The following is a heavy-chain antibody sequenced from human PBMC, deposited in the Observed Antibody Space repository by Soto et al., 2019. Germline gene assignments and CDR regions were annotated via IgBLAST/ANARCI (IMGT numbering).Heavy chain of an antibody. Sequence: QLHLRESGPGLVKPSETLSLTCTVSGGSITSSSYYWGWIRQPPGKGLEWIGSIYYSGSTYYNPSLKSRVTISVDTSKNQFSLKLSSVTAADTAVYYCATRGVGGSYVYTFDPWSQGTLVTVSS. CDR3: ATRGVGGSYVYTFDP. CDR2: IYYSGST. J-gene: IGHJ5*02. CDR1: GGSITSSSYY. D-gene: IGHD1-26*01. V-gene: IGHV4-39*01.